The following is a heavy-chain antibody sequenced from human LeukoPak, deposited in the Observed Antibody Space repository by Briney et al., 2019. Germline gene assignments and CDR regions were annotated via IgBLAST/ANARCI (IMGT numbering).Heavy chain of an antibody. D-gene: IGHD4/OR15-4a*01. V-gene: IGHV4-59*08. Sequence: SETLSLTCVVSGARITTYYWSWIRQPPGKGLEWIGYISYSETTNYNPSLKSRITISADPSKNQVSLKMTSLTAADTAIYYCARHLGADDHWGQGTLVTVSS. CDR2: ISYSETT. J-gene: IGHJ4*02. CDR3: ARHLGADDH. CDR1: GARITTYY.